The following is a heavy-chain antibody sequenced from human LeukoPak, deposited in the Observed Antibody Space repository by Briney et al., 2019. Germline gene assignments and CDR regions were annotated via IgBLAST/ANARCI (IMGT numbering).Heavy chain of an antibody. CDR3: ARVMVATTTGGYDAFDI. CDR2: INPSGGST. D-gene: IGHD1-1*01. CDR1: GYTFTSYY. Sequence: GASVKVSCKASGYTFTSYYMHWVRQAPGQGLEWMGIINPSGGSTSYAQKFQGRVTMTRDTSTSTVYMELSSLRSEDTAVYYCARVMVATTTGGYDAFDIWGQGTMVTASS. J-gene: IGHJ3*02. V-gene: IGHV1-46*01.